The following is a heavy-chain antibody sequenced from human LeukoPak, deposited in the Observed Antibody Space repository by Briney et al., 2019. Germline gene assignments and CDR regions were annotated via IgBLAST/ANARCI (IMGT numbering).Heavy chain of an antibody. Sequence: GGSLRLSCAASGFTFSSYGMHWVRQAPRKGLDWVAFIHYDGNNKYYADSVKGRFTISRDNAKNTLHLQMNSLRAEDTAVYYCVRDWGYDSSGYWQKYFDSWGQGTLVTVSS. D-gene: IGHD3-22*01. CDR1: GFTFSSYG. CDR2: IHYDGNNK. J-gene: IGHJ4*02. CDR3: VRDWGYDSSGYWQKYFDS. V-gene: IGHV3-30*02.